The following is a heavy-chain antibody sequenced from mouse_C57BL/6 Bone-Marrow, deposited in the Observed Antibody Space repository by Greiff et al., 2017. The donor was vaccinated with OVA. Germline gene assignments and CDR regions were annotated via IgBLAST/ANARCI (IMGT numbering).Heavy chain of an antibody. Sequence: VKLMESGPELVKPGASVKISCKASGYSFTSYYIHWVKQRPGQGFEWIGWIYPGSGNTKYNEKFKGKATLTADTSSSTAYMQLSSLTSEDSAVYYCAIYYPFAYWGQGTLVTVSA. CDR3: AIYYPFAY. V-gene: IGHV1-66*01. CDR2: IYPGSGNT. CDR1: GYSFTSYY. D-gene: IGHD1-1*02. J-gene: IGHJ3*01.